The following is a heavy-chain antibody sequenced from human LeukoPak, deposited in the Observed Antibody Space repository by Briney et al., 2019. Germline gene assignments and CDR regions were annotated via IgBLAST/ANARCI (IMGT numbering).Heavy chain of an antibody. D-gene: IGHD2-2*01. Sequence: GGSLRLSCSASGFTFSSYAMSWVRHAPGRGLEWVSANSGSGGSTYYAHSVKGRFTISRDNSKNTLYLQMNSLRAEDTAVYYCAKVPAAILIPNWFDPWGQGTLVTVSS. CDR1: GFTFSSYA. V-gene: IGHV3-23*01. CDR2: NSGSGGST. J-gene: IGHJ5*02. CDR3: AKVPAAILIPNWFDP.